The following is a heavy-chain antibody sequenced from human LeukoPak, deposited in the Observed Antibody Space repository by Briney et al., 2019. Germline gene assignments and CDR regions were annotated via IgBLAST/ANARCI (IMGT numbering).Heavy chain of an antibody. CDR1: GFTFSSYA. CDR3: ARALSYYYDSSGYYLDVDDY. D-gene: IGHD3-22*01. CDR2: ISGSGGST. Sequence: PGGSLRLSCAASGFTFSSYAMSWVRQAPGKGLEWVSAISGSGGSTYYADSVKGRFTISRDNSKNTLYLQMNSLRSDDTAVYYCARALSYYYDSSGYYLDVDDYWGQGTLVTVSS. V-gene: IGHV3-23*01. J-gene: IGHJ4*02.